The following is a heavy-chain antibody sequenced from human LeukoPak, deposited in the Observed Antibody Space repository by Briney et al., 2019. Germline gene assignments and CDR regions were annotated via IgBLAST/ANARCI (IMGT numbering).Heavy chain of an antibody. Sequence: PSQTLSLTCTVSGGSISSGSYYWSWIRQPAGKGLEWIGRIYTSGSTNYNPSLKSRVTISVDTSKNQFSLKLSSVTAADTAVYYCARHPVDEWELLLFDYWGQGTLVTVSS. J-gene: IGHJ4*02. CDR3: ARHPVDEWELLLFDY. V-gene: IGHV4-61*02. CDR2: IYTSGST. D-gene: IGHD1-26*01. CDR1: GGSISSGSYY.